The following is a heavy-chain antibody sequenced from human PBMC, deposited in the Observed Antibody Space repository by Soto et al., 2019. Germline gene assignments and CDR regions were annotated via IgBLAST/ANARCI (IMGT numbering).Heavy chain of an antibody. V-gene: IGHV3-23*01. CDR2: ISGSGDTT. CDR3: AKGSGGGVAPLH. J-gene: IGHJ4*02. CDR1: GFTFSSYA. D-gene: IGHD3-16*01. Sequence: GGSLRLSCAASGFTFSSYAMSWVRQAPGKGLEWVSAISGSGDTTYYADSVKGRFTISRDNSKNTLYLQVNSLRAEDTAVYYCAKGSGGGVAPLHWGQGTLVTVSS.